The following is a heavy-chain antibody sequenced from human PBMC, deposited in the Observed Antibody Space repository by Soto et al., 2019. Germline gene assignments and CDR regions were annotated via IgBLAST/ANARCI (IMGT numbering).Heavy chain of an antibody. CDR1: GYTFTTYD. D-gene: IGHD3-9*01. J-gene: IGHJ6*02. CDR3: AAEGKYFRYGMDV. Sequence: ASVKVSCKASGYTFTTYDFNWVRQAPGQGLEWMGWINIYSGSTGSAQKVQGRITMTTDTSTGTAYMELRSLRSEDTAVYYCAAEGKYFRYGMDVWGQGTTVTVSS. CDR2: INIYSGST. V-gene: IGHV1-18*01.